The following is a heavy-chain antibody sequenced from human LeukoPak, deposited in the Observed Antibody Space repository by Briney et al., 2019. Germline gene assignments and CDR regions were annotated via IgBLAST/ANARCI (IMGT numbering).Heavy chain of an antibody. D-gene: IGHD2-15*01. Sequence: GGSLRLSCAASGFTFSSYSMNWVRQAPGKGLEWVSSISSSSSYIYYADSVKGRFTISRDNAKNSLYLQMNSLRAEDTAVYYCAREVGYCSGGSCFHHAFNIWGQGTMVTVSS. J-gene: IGHJ3*02. CDR3: AREVGYCSGGSCFHHAFNI. V-gene: IGHV3-21*01. CDR1: GFTFSSYS. CDR2: ISSSSSYI.